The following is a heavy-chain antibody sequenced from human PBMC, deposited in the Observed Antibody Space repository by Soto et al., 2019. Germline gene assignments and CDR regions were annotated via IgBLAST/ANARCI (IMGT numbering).Heavy chain of an antibody. CDR1: GFSLSTSGVG. V-gene: IGHV2-5*02. J-gene: IGHJ3*02. CDR2: IYWDDDK. Sequence: QITLKESGPTLVKPTQTLTLTCTFSGFSLSTSGVGVGWIRQPPGKALEWLALIYWDDDKRYSPSLKSRLTITKATYKNQVVINMTSMDPVDAATYYCEHRRDREYSRRGGGAFDIWGQGTMVTVSS. D-gene: IGHD6-6*01. CDR3: EHRRDREYSRRGGGAFDI.